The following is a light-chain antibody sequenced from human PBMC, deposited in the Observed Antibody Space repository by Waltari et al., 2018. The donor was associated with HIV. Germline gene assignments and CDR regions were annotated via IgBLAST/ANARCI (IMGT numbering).Light chain of an antibody. CDR3: CSYAGTFTWV. CDR1: TIDVGNYNY. V-gene: IGLV2-11*01. CDR2: DVT. Sequence: QSALTQPRSVSGSPGQSVTISCTGSTIDVGNYNYVSWYQQFPDKAPQVIIYDVTRRPSGVPNRFSGSKSDNTAYLTISGLQNEDEGVYFCCSYAGTFTWVFGAGTRLSVL. J-gene: IGLJ3*02.